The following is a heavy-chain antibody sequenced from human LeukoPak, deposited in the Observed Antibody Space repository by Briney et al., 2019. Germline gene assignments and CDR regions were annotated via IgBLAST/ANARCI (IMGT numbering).Heavy chain of an antibody. Sequence: ASVKVSCKVSGYTLTELSMHWVRQAPGKGLEWMGGFDPEDGETIYAQKFQGRVTMTEDTSTDTAYMELSSLRSEDTAVYYCATIRGGIAAAGNRNWFDPWGQGTLVSVSS. J-gene: IGHJ5*02. CDR2: FDPEDGET. D-gene: IGHD6-13*01. CDR3: ATIRGGIAAAGNRNWFDP. CDR1: GYTLTELS. V-gene: IGHV1-24*01.